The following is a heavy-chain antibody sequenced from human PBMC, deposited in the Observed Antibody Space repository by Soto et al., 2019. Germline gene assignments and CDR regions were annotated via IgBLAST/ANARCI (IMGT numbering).Heavy chain of an antibody. V-gene: IGHV3-23*01. D-gene: IGHD3-16*02. CDR2: ISGSGDST. CDR3: AKALGELSPESFDY. CDR1: GFTFSSYA. Sequence: GGSLRLSCAASGFTFSSYAMSWVRQAPGKGLEWVSGISGSGDSTYYADSVKGRFTISRDNSKNTLYLQMNSLRAEDTAVYYCAKALGELSPESFDYWGQGILVTVSS. J-gene: IGHJ4*02.